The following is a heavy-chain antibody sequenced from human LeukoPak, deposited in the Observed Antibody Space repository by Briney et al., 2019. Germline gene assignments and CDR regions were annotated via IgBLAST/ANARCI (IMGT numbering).Heavy chain of an antibody. J-gene: IGHJ5*02. D-gene: IGHD3-10*01. CDR1: GFTFSSYS. CDR3: ERDNTITMVRGAFNWFDP. CDR2: ISSSSSYI. V-gene: IGHV3-21*01. Sequence: GGSLRLSCAASGFTFSSYSMNWVRQAPGKGLEWVSSISSSSSYIYYADSVKGRFTISRDNAKNSLYLQMNSLRAEDTAVYYCERDNTITMVRGAFNWFDPWGQGTLVTVSS.